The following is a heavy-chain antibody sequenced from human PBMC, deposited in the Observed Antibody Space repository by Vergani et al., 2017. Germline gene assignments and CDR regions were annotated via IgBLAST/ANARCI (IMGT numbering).Heavy chain of an antibody. V-gene: IGHV4-38-2*01. CDR2: IYNSGRT. J-gene: IGHJ4*02. CDR1: SYSISSDYY. D-gene: IGHD5-12*01. Sequence: QVQLQESGPGLVKTSETVSLTCAVSSYSISSDYYWGWIRQTPGKGLEWIGSIYNSGRTYDNPSLRGRVTMSVDTSRNQFSLKLDPVIAADTAVYYCARQSGHDLGSYFDFWGQGTRLTVSS. CDR3: ARQSGHDLGSYFDF.